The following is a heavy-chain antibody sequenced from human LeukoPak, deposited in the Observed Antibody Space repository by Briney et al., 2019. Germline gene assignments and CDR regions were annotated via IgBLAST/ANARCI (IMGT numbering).Heavy chain of an antibody. CDR3: ARVGMTTVTSFDY. V-gene: IGHV4-30-4*01. CDR2: IYYSGST. CDR1: GGSISSGDYY. J-gene: IGHJ4*02. D-gene: IGHD4-17*01. Sequence: SETLSLTCTVSGGSISSGDYYWSWIRQPPGKGLEWIGYIYYSGSTYYNPSLKSRVTISVDTSKNQFSLKLSSVTAADTAVYYRARVGMTTVTSFDYWGQGTLVTVSS.